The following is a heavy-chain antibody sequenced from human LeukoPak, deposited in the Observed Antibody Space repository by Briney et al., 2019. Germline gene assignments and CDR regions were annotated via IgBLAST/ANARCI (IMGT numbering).Heavy chain of an antibody. J-gene: IGHJ4*02. V-gene: IGHV3-23*03. D-gene: IGHD1-26*01. CDR2: IYSDGST. CDR3: AKEYVSGSYGYYFDY. Sequence: GGSLRLSCAASGFTFSSYSMNWVRQAPGKGLEWVSVIYSDGSTKYADSVKGRFTISRDNSKNTLYLQMNSLRAEDTAVYYCAKEYVSGSYGYYFDYWGQGTLVTVSS. CDR1: GFTFSSYS.